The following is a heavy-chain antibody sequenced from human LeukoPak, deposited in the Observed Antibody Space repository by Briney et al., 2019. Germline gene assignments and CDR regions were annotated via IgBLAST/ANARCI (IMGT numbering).Heavy chain of an antibody. CDR1: GFTFSSYA. V-gene: IGHV3-23*01. CDR2: ISGGGGTT. CDR3: AKDGADYDSDYFDY. D-gene: IGHD3-3*01. J-gene: IGHJ4*02. Sequence: GGSLRLSCAASGFTFSSYAMSWVRQAPGKGLEWVSRISGGGGTTYYAASVKGRFTISRDNSKNTLYLQINSLRAEDTAVYYCAKDGADYDSDYFDYWGQGTLVTVSS.